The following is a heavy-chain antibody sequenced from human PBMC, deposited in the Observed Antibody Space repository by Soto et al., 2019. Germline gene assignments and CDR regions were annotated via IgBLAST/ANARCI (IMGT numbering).Heavy chain of an antibody. CDR2: IYYSGST. V-gene: IGHV4-30-4*01. D-gene: IGHD3-22*01. J-gene: IGHJ4*02. Sequence: QVQLQESGTGLVKPSQTLSLTCTVSGGSISSGDYYWSWIRQPPGKGLEWIGYIYYSGSTYYNPSLKSRVTISVDTSKNQFSLKLSSVTAADTAVDYWARCIVVVPFDYWGQGTLVTVSS. CDR1: GGSISSGDYY. CDR3: ARCIVVVPFDY.